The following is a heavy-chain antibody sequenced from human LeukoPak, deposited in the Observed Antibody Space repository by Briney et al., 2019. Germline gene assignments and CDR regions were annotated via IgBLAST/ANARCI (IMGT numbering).Heavy chain of an antibody. CDR3: AKVVDI. CDR2: LSGGGGVT. Sequence: GGSLRLFCAASGFTFSNYAMTWLREAPGKGLEWISTLSGGGGVTYYADSVKGRFTISRDNSKNTLYLQVNSPRAEDTAVYYCAKVVDIWGQGTVVTVSS. CDR1: GFTFSNYA. D-gene: IGHD1-26*01. J-gene: IGHJ3*02. V-gene: IGHV3-23*01.